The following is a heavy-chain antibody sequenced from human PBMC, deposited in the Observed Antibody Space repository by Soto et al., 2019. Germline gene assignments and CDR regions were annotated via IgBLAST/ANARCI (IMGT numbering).Heavy chain of an antibody. V-gene: IGHV3-11*01. CDR3: ACLYGAGSYFGDYYGMDV. CDR2: ISSSGSTI. Sequence: QVQLVESGGGLVKPGGSLRLSCAASGFTFSDYYMSWIRQAPGKGLEWVSYISSSGSTIYYADSVKGRITISRDNAKTSPYLQMNTLSAEDTAVYDCACLYGAGSYFGDYYGMDVWGQGTTVTVSS. CDR1: GFTFSDYY. D-gene: IGHD3-10*01. J-gene: IGHJ6*02.